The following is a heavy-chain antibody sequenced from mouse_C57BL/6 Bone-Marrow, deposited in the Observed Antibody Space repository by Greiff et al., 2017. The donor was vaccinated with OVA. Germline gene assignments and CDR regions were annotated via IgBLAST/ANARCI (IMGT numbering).Heavy chain of an antibody. CDR3: ARKEPHLYFDV. V-gene: IGHV1-63*01. Sequence: VQLQQSGAELVRPGTSVKMSCKASGYTFTNYWIGWAKQRPGHGIEWIGDIYPGGGYTNYNEKFKGKATLTADKSSSTAYMQFSSLTSEDSAIYYCARKEPHLYFDVWGTGTTVTVSS. CDR2: IYPGGGYT. J-gene: IGHJ1*03. CDR1: GYTFTNYW.